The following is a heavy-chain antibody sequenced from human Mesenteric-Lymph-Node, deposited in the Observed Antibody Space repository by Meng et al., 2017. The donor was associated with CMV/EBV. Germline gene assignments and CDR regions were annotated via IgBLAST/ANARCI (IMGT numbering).Heavy chain of an antibody. Sequence: KSSGYAVTGYYMHWVRQAPGQGLEWMGWINPSSGGTNYAQKFQGRVTMTRDTSISTAYMELSRLRSDDTAVYYCARDRGDGYKSPDYWGQGALVTVSS. CDR2: INPSSGGT. CDR3: ARDRGDGYKSPDY. D-gene: IGHD5-24*01. V-gene: IGHV1-2*02. J-gene: IGHJ4*02. CDR1: GYAVTGYY.